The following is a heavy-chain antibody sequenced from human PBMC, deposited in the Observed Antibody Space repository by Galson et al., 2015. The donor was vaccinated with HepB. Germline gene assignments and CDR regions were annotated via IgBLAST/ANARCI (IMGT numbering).Heavy chain of an antibody. D-gene: IGHD1-26*01. CDR1: GYTFTSYY. CDR3: ALGPTLKSGSYSSPLDY. J-gene: IGHJ4*02. Sequence: SVKVSCKASGYTFTSYYMHWVRQAPGQGLEWMGIINPSGGSTSYAQKFQGRVTMTRDTSTSTVYMELSSLRSEDTAVYYCALGPTLKSGSYSSPLDYWGQGTLVTVSS. CDR2: INPSGGST. V-gene: IGHV1-46*01.